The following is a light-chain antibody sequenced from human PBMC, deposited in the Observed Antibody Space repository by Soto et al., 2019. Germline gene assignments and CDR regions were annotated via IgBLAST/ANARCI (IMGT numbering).Light chain of an antibody. CDR1: RSDIGSYNY. J-gene: IGLJ1*01. V-gene: IGLV2-14*01. Sequence: QSVLTQPASVSESPGQSITISCSGTRSDIGSYNYVAWYQQFPGKTPKILIYGVSNRPSGVSSRFSGSKSGNTASLTISGLQAEDEADYYCISYTGSSTSYVFGSGTKV. CDR2: GVS. CDR3: ISYTGSSTSYV.